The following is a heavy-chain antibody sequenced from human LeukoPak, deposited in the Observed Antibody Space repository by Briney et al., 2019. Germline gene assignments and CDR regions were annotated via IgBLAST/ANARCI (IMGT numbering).Heavy chain of an antibody. CDR2: ISAYNGST. Sequence: EASVKVSCKASGYTFTSYGISWVRQAPGQGLEWMGWISAYNGSTNYAQKLQGRVTMTTDTSTSTAYMELRSLRSDDTAVYYCARGVQGAYCGGDCPKNRFDPWGQGTLVTVSS. D-gene: IGHD2-21*02. V-gene: IGHV1-18*01. J-gene: IGHJ5*02. CDR1: GYTFTSYG. CDR3: ARGVQGAYCGGDCPKNRFDP.